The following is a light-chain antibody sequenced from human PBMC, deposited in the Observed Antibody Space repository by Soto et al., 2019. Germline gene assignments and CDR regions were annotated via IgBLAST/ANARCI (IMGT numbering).Light chain of an antibody. J-gene: IGKJ5*01. V-gene: IGKV3-20*01. Sequence: EVVLTQSPDTLSLSPGERATLSCRGSQSVSSSYLAWYQQKPGQAPRLLIYGASSRPTGIQDRFSGSGSGTDFTLTITRLEPQDFAVYYCQQYGSSSTFGQGTRLEIK. CDR1: QSVSSSY. CDR3: QQYGSSST. CDR2: GAS.